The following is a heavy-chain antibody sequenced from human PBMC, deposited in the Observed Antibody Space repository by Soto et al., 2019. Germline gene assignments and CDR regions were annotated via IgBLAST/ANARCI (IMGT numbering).Heavy chain of an antibody. D-gene: IGHD3-22*01. J-gene: IGHJ4*02. CDR1: GFTFSSYA. CDR2: ISGSGGST. V-gene: IGHV3-23*01. Sequence: GGSLRLSCAASGFTFSSYAMSWVRQAPGKGLKWVSAISGSGGSTYYADSVKGRFTISRDNSKNTLYLQLNSLRAEDTAVYYWANRPRKMTMKEVAPDFWGQGTLVTVSS. CDR3: ANRPRKMTMKEVAPDF.